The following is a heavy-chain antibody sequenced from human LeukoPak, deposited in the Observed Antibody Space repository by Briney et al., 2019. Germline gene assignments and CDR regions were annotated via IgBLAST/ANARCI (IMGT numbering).Heavy chain of an antibody. CDR1: GFTFSSYW. CDR2: IKQGGSEK. V-gene: IGHV3-7*03. J-gene: IGHJ6*03. Sequence: PGGSLRLSCAASGFTFSSYWMSWVRQAPGKGLEWVANIKQGGSEKYYVDSVKGRFTISRDNSKNMLYLQMNSLRAEDTAIYYCAKDRSGFSGYCMDVWGKGTTVTVSS. CDR3: AKDRSGFSGYCMDV. D-gene: IGHD5-12*01.